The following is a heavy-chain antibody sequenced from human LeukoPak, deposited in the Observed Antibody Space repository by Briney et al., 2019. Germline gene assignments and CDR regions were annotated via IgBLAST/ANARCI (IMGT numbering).Heavy chain of an antibody. Sequence: PSETLSLTCAVSGGSISSSNWWSWIRQPPGKGLEWIGYIYYSGSTNYNPSLKSRVTISVDTSKNQFSLKLSSVTAADTAVYYCASSAVVAAAVGEDVAFDIWGQGTMVTVSS. D-gene: IGHD6-13*01. CDR1: GGSISSSNW. J-gene: IGHJ3*02. CDR2: IYYSGST. CDR3: ASSAVVAAAVGEDVAFDI. V-gene: IGHV4-61*01.